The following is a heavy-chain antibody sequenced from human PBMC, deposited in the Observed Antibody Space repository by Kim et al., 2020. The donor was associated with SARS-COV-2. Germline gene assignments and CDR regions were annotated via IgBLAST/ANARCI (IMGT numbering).Heavy chain of an antibody. V-gene: IGHV3-23*03. CDR1: GFKISEYG. J-gene: IGHJ4*02. CDR2: ASIGYTTFGGDA. Sequence: GGSLRLSCAASGFKISEYGMTWVRQAPGKGLEWLASIGYTTFGGDAQTVYHADFLQGRFIVSTDNSENTLYLQMNSLRPEDTAIYYCARDPGWGTGSYFDEWGPGTRVTVSP. CDR3: ARDPGWGTGSYFDE. D-gene: IGHD1-1*01.